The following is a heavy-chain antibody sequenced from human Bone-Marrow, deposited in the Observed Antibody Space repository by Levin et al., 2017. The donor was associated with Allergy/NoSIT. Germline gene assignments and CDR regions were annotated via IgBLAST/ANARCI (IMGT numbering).Heavy chain of an antibody. J-gene: IGHJ4*02. CDR3: ARGGPTVTTWFLGH. Sequence: SETLSLTCTVSGGSISTGGHSWTWIRHHPGKGLEWLAYIYYSGFTNYNPSLKSRLSISLDTSKNQFSLRLTSLTAADTAIYYCARGGPTVTTWFLGHWGQGTLVTVSS. V-gene: IGHV4-31*03. CDR2: IYYSGFT. D-gene: IGHD4-17*01. CDR1: GGSISTGGHS.